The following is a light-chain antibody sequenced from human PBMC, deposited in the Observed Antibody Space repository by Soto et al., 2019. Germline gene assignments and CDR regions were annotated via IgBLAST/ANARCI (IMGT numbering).Light chain of an antibody. V-gene: IGKV3-11*01. CDR2: DAS. Sequence: EIVLTQSPATLSLSPGERATLSCRASQSVSTYLAWYQQRPGQPPSLLIYDASSRATGIPARFSGSGSGTDFTLTISSLETEDFAVYYCQQRSNWPLVTFGPGTRLDV. CDR3: QQRSNWPLVT. CDR1: QSVSTY. J-gene: IGKJ3*01.